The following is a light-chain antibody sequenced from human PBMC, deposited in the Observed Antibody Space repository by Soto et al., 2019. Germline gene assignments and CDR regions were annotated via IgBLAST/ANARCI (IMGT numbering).Light chain of an antibody. Sequence: QSVLTQPASVSGSPGQSITISCTGTNSDVGGYNYVSWYQQHPGKAPKLMIYEVSNRPSGVSNRFSGSKSGNTASLTISGLQAEDEADYYCSSYTSSSTRVVFGGGTQLTVL. CDR3: SSYTSSSTRVV. CDR2: EVS. V-gene: IGLV2-14*01. J-gene: IGLJ2*01. CDR1: NSDVGGYNY.